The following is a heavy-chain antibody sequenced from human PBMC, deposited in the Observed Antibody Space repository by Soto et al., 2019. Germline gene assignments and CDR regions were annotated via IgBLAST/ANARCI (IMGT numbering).Heavy chain of an antibody. CDR2: ISSSSSTI. CDR3: ARALLYSNRPAY. Sequence: PGGSLRLSCAASGFTFSSYAMSWVRQAPGKGLEWVSYISSSSSTIYYADSVKGRFTISRDNSKNTLYLQMNSLRAEDTAVYYCARALLYSNRPAYWGQGTLVTVSS. D-gene: IGHD6-13*01. J-gene: IGHJ4*02. V-gene: IGHV3-48*01. CDR1: GFTFSSYA.